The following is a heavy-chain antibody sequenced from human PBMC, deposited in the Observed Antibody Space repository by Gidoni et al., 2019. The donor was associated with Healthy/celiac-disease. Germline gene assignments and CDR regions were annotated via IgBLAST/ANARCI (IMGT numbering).Heavy chain of an antibody. Sequence: QVQLQQWGAGLLKPSETLSLPCPVYVGSFRGYYWSWIRQPPGKGLEWIGEINHSGSTNYNPSLKSRVTISVDTSKNQFSLKLSSVTAADTAVYYCARSHRYRNGSVFWYFDLWGRGTLVTVSS. V-gene: IGHV4-34*01. CDR3: ARSHRYRNGSVFWYFDL. CDR1: VGSFRGYY. J-gene: IGHJ2*01. CDR2: INHSGST. D-gene: IGHD5-18*01.